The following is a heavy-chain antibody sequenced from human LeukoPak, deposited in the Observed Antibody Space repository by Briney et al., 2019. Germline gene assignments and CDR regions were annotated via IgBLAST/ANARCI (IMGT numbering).Heavy chain of an antibody. Sequence: GGSLRLSCAASGFTFSSYVMSWVRQAPGTGLEWVSPISDRGGSTIYADSLKGRFTVSRDKFKNTLYLQINTPRAEDTAVYYCATRDCWGGRCDAGFWGQGTRVSVSS. CDR1: GFTFSSYV. J-gene: IGHJ4*02. CDR3: ATRDCWGGRCDAGF. V-gene: IGHV3-23*01. D-gene: IGHD2-15*01. CDR2: ISDRGGST.